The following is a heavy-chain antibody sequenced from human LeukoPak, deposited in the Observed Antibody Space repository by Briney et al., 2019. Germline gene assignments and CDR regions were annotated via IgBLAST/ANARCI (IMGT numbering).Heavy chain of an antibody. Sequence: GGSLRLSCAASGFTFSDYAIHWVRQAPGKGLEWVAVIAYDGSNKYYADSVKGRFTGSRDNSKNTVYLHMNRLRGEDTAVYYCARDYSEAFDIWGQGTAVTVSS. J-gene: IGHJ3*02. CDR3: ARDYSEAFDI. D-gene: IGHD2-21*01. CDR2: IAYDGSNK. V-gene: IGHV3-30*03. CDR1: GFTFSDYA.